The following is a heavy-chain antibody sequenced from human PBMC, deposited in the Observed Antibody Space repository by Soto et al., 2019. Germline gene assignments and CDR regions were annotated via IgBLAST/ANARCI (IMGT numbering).Heavy chain of an antibody. D-gene: IGHD6-13*01. CDR2: TNSDGTTT. CDR1: GFTFSRNW. J-gene: IGHJ5*02. CDR3: ATVGTGSYNWFDP. Sequence: EVQLVESGGGLVQPGGSLRLSCTASGFTFSRNWMHWVRQAPGKGLVWLSRTNSDGTTTTYADSVKGRFTISRDNSKNTVYLQINNLRADDTAVYYCATVGTGSYNWFDPWGQGTLVTVSS. V-gene: IGHV3-74*01.